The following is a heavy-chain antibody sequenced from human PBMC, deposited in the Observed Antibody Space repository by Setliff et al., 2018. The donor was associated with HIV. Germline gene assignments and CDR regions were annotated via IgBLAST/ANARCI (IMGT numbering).Heavy chain of an antibody. CDR3: ARGLSSSWRRLWGY. V-gene: IGHV4-34*01. Sequence: SETLSLTCAVYGGSLSGSYWTWMRQSPGKGLEWIGELNQSGGSNYNPSLQTRVTISVDASKNQFSLKLSSVTAADTAVYYCARGLSSSWRRLWGYWGQGLQVTVSS. J-gene: IGHJ4*02. D-gene: IGHD2-2*01. CDR2: LNQSGGS. CDR1: GGSLSGSY.